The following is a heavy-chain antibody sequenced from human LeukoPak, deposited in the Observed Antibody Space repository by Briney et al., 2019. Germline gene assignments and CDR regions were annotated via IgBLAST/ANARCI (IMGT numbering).Heavy chain of an antibody. CDR2: SYSSGNT. CDR1: GGSISSYY. V-gene: IGHV4-4*07. CDR3: ARVLVGANYYYYYMDV. J-gene: IGHJ6*03. Sequence: SETLSLTCTVSGGSISSYYWSWIRQPAEKGLDWIGRSYSSGNTNYNPSLRSRTTISLDKSKNQFSLKLSSVTAADTAVYYCARVLVGANYYYYYMDVWGKGTTVTVSS. D-gene: IGHD1-26*01.